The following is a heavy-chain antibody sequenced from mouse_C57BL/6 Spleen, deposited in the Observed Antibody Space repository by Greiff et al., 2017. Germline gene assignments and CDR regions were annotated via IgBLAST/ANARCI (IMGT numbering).Heavy chain of an antibody. J-gene: IGHJ4*01. V-gene: IGHV1-50*01. Sequence: VQLQQPGAELVKPGASVKLSCKASGYTFTSYWMQWVKQRPGQGLEWIGEIDPSDSYTNYNQKFKGKATLTVDTSSSTAYMQLSSLTSEDSAVYYSARYDYGSGYGYYAMDYWGQGTSVTVSS. D-gene: IGHD1-1*01. CDR3: ARYDYGSGYGYYAMDY. CDR1: GYTFTSYW. CDR2: IDPSDSYT.